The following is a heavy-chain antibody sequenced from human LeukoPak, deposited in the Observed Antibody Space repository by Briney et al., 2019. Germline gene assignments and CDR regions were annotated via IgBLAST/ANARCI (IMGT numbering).Heavy chain of an antibody. CDR3: ARYGSWLYYFDY. J-gene: IGHJ4*02. V-gene: IGHV4-34*01. CDR2: INHSGST. CDR1: GGSISNYY. D-gene: IGHD4-17*01. Sequence: SETLSLACTVSGGSISNYYWSWIRQPPGKGLEWIGEINHSGSTNYNPSLKSRVTISVDTSKNQFSLKLSSVTAADTAVYYCARYGSWLYYFDYWGQGTLVTVSS.